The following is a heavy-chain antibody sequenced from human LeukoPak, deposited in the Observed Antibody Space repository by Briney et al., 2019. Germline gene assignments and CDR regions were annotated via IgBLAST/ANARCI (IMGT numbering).Heavy chain of an antibody. CDR1: AGTINTDLYY. V-gene: IGHV4-61*02. Sequence: SQTLSLTCTLSAGTINTDLYYWTWIRQPAGKGLEWIGRIYTNGWTDYNPSLKSRVTMSVDTSKNQFSLKLRFVAAADTALYYCARGSGWNAFDPWGQGTLVTVSS. CDR3: ARGSGWNAFDP. D-gene: IGHD6-19*01. CDR2: IYTNGWT. J-gene: IGHJ5*02.